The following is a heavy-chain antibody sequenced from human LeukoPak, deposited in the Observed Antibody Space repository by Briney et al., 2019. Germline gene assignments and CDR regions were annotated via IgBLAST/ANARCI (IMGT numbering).Heavy chain of an antibody. D-gene: IGHD4-17*01. V-gene: IGHV3-74*01. CDR3: ARDMDYGELDY. J-gene: IGHJ4*02. CDR2: INSDGSST. CDR1: GFTFSSYW. Sequence: PGGSLRLSCAASGFTFSSYWMSWVRQAPGKGLVWVSRINSDGSSTSYADSVKGRFTISRDNAKNTLYLQMNSLRAEDTAVYYCARDMDYGELDYWGQGTLVTVSS.